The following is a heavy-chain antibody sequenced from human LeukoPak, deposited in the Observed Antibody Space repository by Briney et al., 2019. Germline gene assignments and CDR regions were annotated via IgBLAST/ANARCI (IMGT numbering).Heavy chain of an antibody. CDR1: GYTFTGYY. Sequence: SVKVSCKASGYTFTGYYMHWVRQAPGQGLEWMGWINPNSGGTNYAQKFQGRVTMTRDTSISTAYMELSRLRSDDTAVYYCAKDYYDFWSGYYSPLRGYYYYYMDVWGKGTTVTVSS. D-gene: IGHD3-3*01. V-gene: IGHV1-2*02. CDR2: INPNSGGT. CDR3: AKDYYDFWSGYYSPLRGYYYYYMDV. J-gene: IGHJ6*03.